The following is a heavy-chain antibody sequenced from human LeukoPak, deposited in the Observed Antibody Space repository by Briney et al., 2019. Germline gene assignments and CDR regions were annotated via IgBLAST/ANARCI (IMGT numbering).Heavy chain of an antibody. V-gene: IGHV3-23*01. Sequence: GGSLRFCCAASGFTFSNYAMSWVRQAPGKGLEWVSAISGSGGSTYYADSVKGRFTISRDNTKNTLYLLMNSLRVEDTAVYYCAKEIYGSGNYYDLDYWGQGSLVTVSS. J-gene: IGHJ4*02. CDR2: ISGSGGST. CDR3: AKEIYGSGNYYDLDY. D-gene: IGHD3-10*01. CDR1: GFTFSNYA.